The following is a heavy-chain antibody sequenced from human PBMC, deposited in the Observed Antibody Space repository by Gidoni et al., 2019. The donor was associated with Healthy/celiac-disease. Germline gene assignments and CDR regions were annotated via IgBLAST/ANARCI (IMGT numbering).Heavy chain of an antibody. CDR2: IIPIFGIA. D-gene: IGHD2-2*02. CDR3: ARDRGCSSTSCYIVSWFDP. J-gene: IGHJ5*02. V-gene: IGHV1-69*17. Sequence: QVQLVQSGAEVKKPGSSVKVSCKASGGTFSSYAISWVRQAPGQGLEWMGGIIPIFGIANYAQKFQGRVTITADKSTSTAYMELSSLRSEDTAVYYCARDRGCSSTSCYIVSWFDPWGQGTLVTVSS. CDR1: GGTFSSYA.